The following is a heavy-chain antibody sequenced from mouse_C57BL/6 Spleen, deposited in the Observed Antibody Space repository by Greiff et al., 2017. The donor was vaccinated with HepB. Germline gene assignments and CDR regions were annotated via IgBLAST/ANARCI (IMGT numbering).Heavy chain of an antibody. V-gene: IGHV3-6*01. J-gene: IGHJ4*01. Sequence: EVQRVESGPGLVKPSQSLSLTCSVTGYSITSGYYWNWIRQFPGNKLEWMGYISYDGSNNYNPSLKNRISITRDTSKNQFFLKLNSVTTEDTATYYCASDGSYYAMDYWGQGTSVTVSS. CDR2: ISYDGSN. D-gene: IGHD2-2*01. CDR1: GYSITSGYY. CDR3: ASDGSYYAMDY.